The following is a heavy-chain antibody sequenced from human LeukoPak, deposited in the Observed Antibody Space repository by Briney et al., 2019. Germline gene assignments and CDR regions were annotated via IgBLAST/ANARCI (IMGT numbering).Heavy chain of an antibody. CDR2: IYYSGTT. Sequence: KPSETLSLTCTVSGGSISSYYWSWIRQPPGKGLEWIGYIYYSGTTNYNSSLKSRVTISVDTSKHQFSLKLTSVTAADTAVYYCARYPYDSSVRRWVAFDIWGQGTMVTVSS. CDR1: GGSISSYY. D-gene: IGHD3-22*01. J-gene: IGHJ3*02. CDR3: ARYPYDSSVRRWVAFDI. V-gene: IGHV4-59*13.